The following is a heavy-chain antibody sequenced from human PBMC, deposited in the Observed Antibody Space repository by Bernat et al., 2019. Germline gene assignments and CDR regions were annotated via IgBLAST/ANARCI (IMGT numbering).Heavy chain of an antibody. CDR3: ARDLLLSEGAWFGELSNYYYYGMDV. CDR2: ISAYNGNT. J-gene: IGHJ6*02. V-gene: IGHV1-18*01. Sequence: QVQLVQSGAEVKKPGASVKVSCKASGYTFTSYGISWGRQAPGQGLEWMGWISAYNGNTNYAQKLQGRVTMTTDTSTSTAYMELRSLRSDDTAVYYCARDLLLSEGAWFGELSNYYYYGMDVWGQGTTVTVSS. D-gene: IGHD3-10*01. CDR1: GYTFTSYG.